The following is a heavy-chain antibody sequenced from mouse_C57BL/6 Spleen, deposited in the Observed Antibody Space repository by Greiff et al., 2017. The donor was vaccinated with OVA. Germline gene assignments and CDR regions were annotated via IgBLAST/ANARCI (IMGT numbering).Heavy chain of an antibody. CDR3: ARLEGNHCDY. V-gene: IGHV1-61*01. Sequence: QVHVKQPGAELVRPGSSVKLSCKASGYTFTSYWMDWVKQRPGQGLEWIGNIYPSDSETHYNQKFKDKATLTVDKSSSTAYMQLSSLTSEESAVYYSARLEGNHCDYGGQGTTLTVSS. J-gene: IGHJ2*01. D-gene: IGHD2-1*01. CDR2: IYPSDSET. CDR1: GYTFTSYW.